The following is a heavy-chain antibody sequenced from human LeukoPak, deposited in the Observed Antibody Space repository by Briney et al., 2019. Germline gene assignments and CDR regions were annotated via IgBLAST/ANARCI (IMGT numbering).Heavy chain of an antibody. CDR2: ISAYNANT. V-gene: IGHV1-18*01. Sequence: ASVKVSCKASVGTFSSYAISWVRQAPGQGREWMGWISAYNANTNYAQKLQGRVTMTTDPSTSTAYMELRSLRSDDTGVYYCARDHYDVLTGYAYNAFDIWGQGTMVAVSS. CDR1: VGTFSSYA. CDR3: ARDHYDVLTGYAYNAFDI. J-gene: IGHJ3*02. D-gene: IGHD3-9*01.